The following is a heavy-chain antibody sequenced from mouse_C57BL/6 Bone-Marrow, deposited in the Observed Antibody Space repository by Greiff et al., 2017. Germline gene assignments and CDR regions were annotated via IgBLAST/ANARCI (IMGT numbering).Heavy chain of an antibody. CDR3: DRNFGLWLAY. CDR1: GFSLTTYA. CDR2: IWSGGST. Sequence: VLRVESGPGLVAPSQSLFITCTVSGFSLTTYAISWVRQPPGKGLEWLGVIWSGGSTNYNSAPKSRLSISKDNSKSQVFLKMNDLTAEDTARYYCDRNFGLWLAYWGQGTLVTVSA. J-gene: IGHJ3*01. V-gene: IGHV2-9-1*01.